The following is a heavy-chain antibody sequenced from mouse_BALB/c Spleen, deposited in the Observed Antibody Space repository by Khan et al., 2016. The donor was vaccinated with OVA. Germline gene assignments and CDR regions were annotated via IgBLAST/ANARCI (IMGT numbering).Heavy chain of an antibody. Sequence: EVELVESGGDLVKPGGSLKLSCAASGFTFSSYSMSWVRQTPDKRLKWVASISSGGDYTYCPDSVKGRFTISRDTAKNTLYLQMSDLKSEDTAMYYCADRLTGSFAYWGEGTLVTVSA. J-gene: IGHJ3*01. V-gene: IGHV5-6*01. CDR3: ADRLTGSFAY. D-gene: IGHD4-1*01. CDR1: GFTFSSYS. CDR2: ISSGGDYT.